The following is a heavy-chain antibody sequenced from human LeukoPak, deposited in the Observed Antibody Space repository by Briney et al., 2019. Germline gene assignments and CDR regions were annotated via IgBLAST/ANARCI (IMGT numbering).Heavy chain of an antibody. CDR1: GDSVSSNSVT. CDR2: TYYRSQWKT. Sequence: SQTLSLTCGITGDSVSSNSVTWNWIRQSPSRGLEWLGRTYYRSQWKTDYSVSVKSRIVVTPDTSKNQFSLQLNSVTPEDTAVYYCARATSMNFDYRGQGALVTVSS. CDR3: ARATSMNFDY. V-gene: IGHV6-1*01. J-gene: IGHJ4*02.